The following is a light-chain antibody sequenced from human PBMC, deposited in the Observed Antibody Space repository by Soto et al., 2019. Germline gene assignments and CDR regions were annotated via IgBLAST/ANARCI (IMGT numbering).Light chain of an antibody. CDR2: GAS. V-gene: IGKV1-6*01. Sequence: AIQMTQSPSSLSASVGDTVTITCRASQGIRNDLGWYQQKPGTAPKLLIYGASTLESGVPSRFSGSGSGTDFTLTISSLQPEDFATYFCLQDYNYPRTFGQGTKVEIK. CDR3: LQDYNYPRT. J-gene: IGKJ1*01. CDR1: QGIRND.